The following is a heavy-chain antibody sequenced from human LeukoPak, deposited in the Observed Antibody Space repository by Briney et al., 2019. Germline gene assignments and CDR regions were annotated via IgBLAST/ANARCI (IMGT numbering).Heavy chain of an antibody. D-gene: IGHD6-19*01. Sequence: SETLSLTCTVSGGSISSSSYYWGWIRQPPGKGLEWIGSIYYSGSTYYNPSLKSRVTISVDTSKNQFSLKLSSVTAADTAVYYCARDFSSGWSGRFDYWGQGTLVTVSS. J-gene: IGHJ4*02. V-gene: IGHV4-39*07. CDR1: GGSISSSSYY. CDR2: IYYSGST. CDR3: ARDFSSGWSGRFDY.